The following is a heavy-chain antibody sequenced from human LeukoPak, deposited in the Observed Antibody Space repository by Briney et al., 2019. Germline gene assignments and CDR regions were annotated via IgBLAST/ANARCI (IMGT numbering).Heavy chain of an antibody. CDR3: ARRGAAAGTFYWFDP. CDR1: GGSFSGYY. D-gene: IGHD6-13*01. V-gene: IGHV4-34*01. CDR2: INHSGST. Sequence: PSETLSLTCAVYGGSFSGYYWSWIRQPPGKGLEWIGEINHSGSTNYNPSLKCRVTISVDTSKNQFSLKLSSVTAADTAVYYCARRGAAAGTFYWFDPWGQGTLVTVSS. J-gene: IGHJ5*02.